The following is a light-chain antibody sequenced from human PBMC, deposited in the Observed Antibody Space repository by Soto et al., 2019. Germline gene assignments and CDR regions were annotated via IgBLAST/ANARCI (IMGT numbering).Light chain of an antibody. CDR3: QQYHNWWT. CDR1: QSVSSN. J-gene: IGKJ1*01. Sequence: EIELTQSPATLSLSPGERATLSCRASQSVSSNLVWYQQKPGQAPRLLIYGASTRVTGIPARFSGSGSGTEFTLTISSLQSEDFAVYYCQQYHNWWTFGQGTKVDIK. V-gene: IGKV3-15*01. CDR2: GAS.